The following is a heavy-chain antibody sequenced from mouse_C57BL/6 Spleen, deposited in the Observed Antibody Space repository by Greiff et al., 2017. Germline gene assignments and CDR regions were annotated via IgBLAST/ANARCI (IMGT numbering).Heavy chain of an antibody. Sequence: QVQLQQPGAELVKPGASVKLSCKASGYTFTSYWMHWVKQRPGQGLEWIGMIHPNSGSTNYNEKFKSKATLTVDKSSSTAYMQLSSLTSEDSAVYYCAREGYDYDGTGAMDYWGQGTSVTVSS. CDR2: IHPNSGST. J-gene: IGHJ4*01. CDR1: GYTFTSYW. CDR3: AREGYDYDGTGAMDY. V-gene: IGHV1-64*01. D-gene: IGHD2-4*01.